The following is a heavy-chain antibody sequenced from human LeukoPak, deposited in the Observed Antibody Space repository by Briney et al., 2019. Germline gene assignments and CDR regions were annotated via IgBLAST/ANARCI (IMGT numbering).Heavy chain of an antibody. Sequence: ASVTVSCKASEYTFIDYYINWVRQAPGQGLEWMGWISPNSGVTNYAQKFQGRVTMTRDTSASTAYMELTSLTSDDTAVDYCARWGGVQFDSWGQGTLVTVSS. CDR2: ISPNSGVT. CDR3: ARWGGVQFDS. J-gene: IGHJ5*01. CDR1: EYTFIDYY. D-gene: IGHD2-8*01. V-gene: IGHV1-2*02.